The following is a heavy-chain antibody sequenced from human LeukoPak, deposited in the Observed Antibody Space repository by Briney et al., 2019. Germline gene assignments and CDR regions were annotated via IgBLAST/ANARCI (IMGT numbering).Heavy chain of an antibody. D-gene: IGHD3-9*01. CDR3: ARRNVLTEGEAFDV. CDR1: GGSFSGYY. V-gene: IGHV4-34*01. Sequence: PSETLSLTCAIYGGSFSGYYWSWIRQTPGKGLEWIGEINHRGSPNYNPSLKSRVTISADASKNQFSLKLNSVTAADTAVYYCARRNVLTEGEAFDVWGQGTMVTVSS. J-gene: IGHJ3*01. CDR2: INHRGSP.